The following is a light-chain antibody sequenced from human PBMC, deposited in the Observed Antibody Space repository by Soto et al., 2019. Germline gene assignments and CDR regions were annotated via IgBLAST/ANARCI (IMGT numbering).Light chain of an antibody. Sequence: QSALTQPPSASGSPGQSVTISCTGTSSDVGGYKYVSWYQQHPGKAPKLMIYEVSKRPSGVPDRFYVSKSGNTASLTVSGLQAEDEGDYYCSSYAGRNNWVFGGGTKVTGL. J-gene: IGLJ3*02. V-gene: IGLV2-8*01. CDR2: EVS. CDR1: SSDVGGYKY. CDR3: SSYAGRNNWV.